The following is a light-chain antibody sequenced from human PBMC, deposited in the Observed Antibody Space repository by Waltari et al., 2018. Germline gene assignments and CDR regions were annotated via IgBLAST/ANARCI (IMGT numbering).Light chain of an antibody. CDR1: AGPVTSRHY. V-gene: IGLV7-46*01. Sequence: QAVVTQEPSLTVSPGGTVTLTCASSAGPVTSRHYPCWFRQKPGQAPRTMICETSIKQSWTPARFSGSLLQGKAALTLSGAQPEDEAVYYCTLSWEFGGGTKLAVL. CDR3: TLSWE. J-gene: IGLJ3*02. CDR2: ETS.